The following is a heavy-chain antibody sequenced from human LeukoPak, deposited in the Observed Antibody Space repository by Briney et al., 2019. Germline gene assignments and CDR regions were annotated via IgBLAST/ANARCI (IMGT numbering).Heavy chain of an antibody. J-gene: IGHJ5*02. V-gene: IGHV3-48*03. CDR1: GFDLSTYE. CDR2: ITISGHTK. Sequence: GGSLRLSCAASGFDLSTYEMNWVRQAPGKGLEWIADITISGHTKNYADSVKGRLTISRDNARTSLYLQMNSLRVEDTGVYYCARGDPHADLWGQGTLVTVSS. CDR3: ARGDPHADL.